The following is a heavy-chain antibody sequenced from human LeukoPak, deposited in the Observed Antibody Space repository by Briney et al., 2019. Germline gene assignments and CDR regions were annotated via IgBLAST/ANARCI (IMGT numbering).Heavy chain of an antibody. CDR2: ISSSGSTI. CDR3: ASADGQQLAPFDY. V-gene: IGHV3-11*04. J-gene: IGHJ4*02. D-gene: IGHD6-13*01. CDR1: GSTFSDYY. Sequence: PGGSLRPSCAASGSTFSDYYMSWIRQAPGKGLEWVSYISSSGSTIYYADSVKGRFTISRDNAKNSLYLQMNSLRAEDTAVYYCASADGQQLAPFDYWGQGALVTVSS.